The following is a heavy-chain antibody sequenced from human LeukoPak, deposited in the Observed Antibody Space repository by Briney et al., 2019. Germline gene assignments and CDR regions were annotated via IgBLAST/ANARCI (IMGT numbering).Heavy chain of an antibody. V-gene: IGHV1-69*13. CDR2: IIPIFGTA. Sequence: SVKVSCKPSGGTFSGYAISWVRQAPGQGVEWMGGIIPIFGTANYTQKFQGRVTITADESTSTAYMELSSLRSEDTAVYYCARAVSGSGSQPFDYWGQGTLVTVSS. CDR1: GGTFSGYA. J-gene: IGHJ4*02. CDR3: ARAVSGSGSQPFDY. D-gene: IGHD3-22*01.